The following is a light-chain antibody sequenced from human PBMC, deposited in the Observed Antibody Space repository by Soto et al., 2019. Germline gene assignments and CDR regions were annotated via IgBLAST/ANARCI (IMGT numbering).Light chain of an antibody. CDR3: QSFDINVLALI. CDR1: SSNIGNNY. V-gene: IGLV1-51*01. J-gene: IGLJ2*01. CDR2: DNN. Sequence: QSVLTQPPSVSAAPGQKVTISCSGSSSNIGNNYVSWYQQLPGTAPKLLIYDNNKRPSGIPDRFSGSKSGTSATLGITGLRAEDEADYYCQSFDINVLALIFGVGTKVTVL.